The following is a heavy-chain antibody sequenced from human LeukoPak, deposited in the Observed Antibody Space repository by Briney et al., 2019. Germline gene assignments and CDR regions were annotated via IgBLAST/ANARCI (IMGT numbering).Heavy chain of an antibody. Sequence: GGSLRLSCAASGFTFSSYAMSSVRQAPGKGLEWVSAISGSGGSTYYADSVKGWFTISRDNSKNTLYLQMNSLRAEDTAVYYCAKDRDNAVAGSIVYWGQGTLVTVSS. CDR1: GFTFSSYA. V-gene: IGHV3-23*01. D-gene: IGHD6-19*01. J-gene: IGHJ4*02. CDR3: AKDRDNAVAGSIVY. CDR2: ISGSGGST.